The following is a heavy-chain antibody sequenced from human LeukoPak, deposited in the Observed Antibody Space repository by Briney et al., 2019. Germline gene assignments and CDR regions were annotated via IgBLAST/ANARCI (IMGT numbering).Heavy chain of an antibody. CDR3: AKDGAEGSSSYGGARWFDR. Sequence: PGVSLRLSCAASGFTFNNYAMTWVRQAPGKGLEWVSAIGASGGNTYYADSVKGRFTISRDNSKNTLYLQMDSLRAEDTAVYYCAKDGAEGSSSYGGARWFDRWGQGTLVTVSS. CDR1: GFTFNNYA. V-gene: IGHV3-23*01. J-gene: IGHJ5*02. D-gene: IGHD6-6*01. CDR2: IGASGGNT.